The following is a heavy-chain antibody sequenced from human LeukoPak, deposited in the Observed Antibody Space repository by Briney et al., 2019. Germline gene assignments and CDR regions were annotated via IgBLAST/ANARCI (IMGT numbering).Heavy chain of an antibody. D-gene: IGHD4-17*01. CDR1: GGSISSGSYY. CDR3: AREETRGDYFYWFDP. V-gene: IGHV4-61*02. J-gene: IGHJ5*02. CDR2: IYTSGST. Sequence: PSETLSLTCTVSGGSISSGSYYWSWIRQPAGKGLEWIGRIYTSGSTNYNPSLKSRVTISVDTSKNQFSLKLSSVTAADTAVYYCAREETRGDYFYWFDPWGQGTLVTVSS.